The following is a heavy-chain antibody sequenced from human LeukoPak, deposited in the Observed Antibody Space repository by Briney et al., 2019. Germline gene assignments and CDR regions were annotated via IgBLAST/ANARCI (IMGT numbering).Heavy chain of an antibody. D-gene: IGHD3-3*01. CDR1: GGSISSGSYY. CDR3: ARSGYFDL. Sequence: SETLSLTCTVSGGSISSGSYYWSWIRQPAGKGLEWIGRIYTSGSTNYNPSLKSRVTISVDTSKNQFSLKLSSVTAADTAVYYCARSGYFDLWGRGTLVTVSS. V-gene: IGHV4-61*02. J-gene: IGHJ2*01. CDR2: IYTSGST.